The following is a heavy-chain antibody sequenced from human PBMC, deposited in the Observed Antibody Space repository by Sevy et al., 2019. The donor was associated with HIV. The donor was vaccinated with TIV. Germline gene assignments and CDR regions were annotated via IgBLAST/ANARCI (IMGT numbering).Heavy chain of an antibody. D-gene: IGHD6-19*01. CDR1: GFTFSSYA. V-gene: IGHV3-30-3*01. J-gene: IGHJ4*02. CDR2: ISYDGSNK. Sequence: GSLRLSCAASGFTFSSYAMHWVRQAPGKGLEWVAVISYDGSNKYYADSVKGRFTISRDNSKNTLYLQMNSLRAEDTAVYYCAREWKIPGIAVGYFDYWGQGTLVTVSS. CDR3: AREWKIPGIAVGYFDY.